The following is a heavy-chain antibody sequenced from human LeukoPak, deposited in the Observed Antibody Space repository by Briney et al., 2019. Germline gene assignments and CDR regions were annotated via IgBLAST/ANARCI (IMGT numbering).Heavy chain of an antibody. CDR3: ASLWFGEHFSY. CDR1: GFTFSSYS. D-gene: IGHD3-10*01. J-gene: IGHJ4*02. V-gene: IGHV3-21*01. CDR2: ISSSSSYI. Sequence: GGSLRLSCTASGFTFSSYSMNWVRQAPGKGLEWVSSISSSSSYIYYADSVKGRFTISRDNAKNSLYLQMNSLRAEDTAVYYCASLWFGEHFSYWGQGTLVTVSS.